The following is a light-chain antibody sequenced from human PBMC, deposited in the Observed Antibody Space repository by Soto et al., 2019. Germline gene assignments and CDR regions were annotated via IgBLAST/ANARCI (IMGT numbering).Light chain of an antibody. CDR2: AAS. Sequence: AIRMTQSPSSLSASTGDRVTITCLASQGISSYLAWYQQKPGKAPKLLIYAASTLQSGVPSRFSGSGSGTDFTLTISCLQSEDFATYYCQQYYSYSEAFGQGTKVDIK. J-gene: IGKJ1*01. CDR3: QQYYSYSEA. CDR1: QGISSY. V-gene: IGKV1-8*01.